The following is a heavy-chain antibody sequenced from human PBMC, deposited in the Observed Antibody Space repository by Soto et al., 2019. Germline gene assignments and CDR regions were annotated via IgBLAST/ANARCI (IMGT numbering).Heavy chain of an antibody. V-gene: IGHV3-74*01. Sequence: EVQLVESGGGLVQPGGSLRLSCAASGFTFSVYWMHWVRQAPGKGLVWVSRIDSDGSTTSYADSVKGRFTISRDNAKSMLYLQMNSRRAEDTAVYYCARPGYSNYGPGVDVWGQGTTVTVSS. CDR1: GFTFSVYW. CDR3: ARPGYSNYGPGVDV. CDR2: IDSDGSTT. J-gene: IGHJ6*02. D-gene: IGHD4-4*01.